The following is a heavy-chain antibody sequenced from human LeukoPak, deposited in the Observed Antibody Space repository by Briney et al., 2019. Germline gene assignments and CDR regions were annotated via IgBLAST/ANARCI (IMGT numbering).Heavy chain of an antibody. D-gene: IGHD3-9*01. CDR3: ARGGRDILTGYYTDFYYGMDV. J-gene: IGHJ6*02. Sequence: ASVKVSCKASGYTFTGYYMHWVRQAPGQGLEWMGRINPNSDGTNYAQKFQDRVTMTRDTSIGTAYMELSRLRSDDTAVYYCARGGRDILTGYYTDFYYGMDVWGQGTTVTVSS. CDR2: INPNSDGT. CDR1: GYTFTGYY. V-gene: IGHV1-2*06.